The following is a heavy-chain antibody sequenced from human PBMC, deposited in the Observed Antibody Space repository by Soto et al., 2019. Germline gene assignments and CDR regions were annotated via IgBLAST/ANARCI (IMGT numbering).Heavy chain of an antibody. J-gene: IGHJ4*02. CDR2: IIPIFGTA. CDR3: ARDPGGYYYDSSGYYLSHY. Sequence: SVKVSCKASGGTFSSYAISWVRQAPGQGLEWMGGIIPIFGTANYAQKFQGRVTITADKSTSTAYMELSSLRSEDTAVYYCARDPGGYYYDSSGYYLSHYWGQGILVTVSS. CDR1: GGTFSSYA. V-gene: IGHV1-69*06. D-gene: IGHD3-22*01.